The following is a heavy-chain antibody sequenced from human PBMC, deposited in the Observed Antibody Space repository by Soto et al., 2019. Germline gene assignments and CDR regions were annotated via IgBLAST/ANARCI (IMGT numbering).Heavy chain of an antibody. V-gene: IGHV3-30*18. D-gene: IGHD6-13*01. J-gene: IGHJ6*02. CDR1: GFTFSSYG. Sequence: QVQLVESGGGVVQPGRSLRLSCAASGFTFSSYGMHWVRQAPGKGLEWVAVISYDGSNKYYADSVKGRFTISRDNSKNTLYLQMNSLRAEDTAVYYCAKDQVGAGQSYYYYYGMDVWGQGTTVTVSS. CDR3: AKDQVGAGQSYYYYYGMDV. CDR2: ISYDGSNK.